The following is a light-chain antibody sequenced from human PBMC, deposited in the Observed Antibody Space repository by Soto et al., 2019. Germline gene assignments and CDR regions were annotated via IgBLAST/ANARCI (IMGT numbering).Light chain of an antibody. V-gene: IGKV4-1*01. J-gene: IGKJ1*01. CDR1: QSVLYSSNNKNH. CDR3: QQYYSTPRT. CDR2: WAS. Sequence: DIVMTQSPDSLAVSLGERATINCKSSQSVLYSSNNKNHLAWYQQKPGQPPKLLIYWASTRESGVPDRFSGSGSGTDFTLTISSLQAEDVAVYYCQQYYSTPRTFGQGPKVEIK.